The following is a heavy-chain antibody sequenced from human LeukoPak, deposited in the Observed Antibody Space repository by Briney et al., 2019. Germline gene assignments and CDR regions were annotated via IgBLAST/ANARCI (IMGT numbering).Heavy chain of an antibody. J-gene: IGHJ4*02. CDR2: ISGSGGST. Sequence: GGSLRLSCAASGFTFSSYAMSWVRQAPGKGLEWVSAISGSGGSTYYADSVKGRFTIPRDNSKNTLYLQMNSLRAEDTAVYYCAKDPLHYYDRGFDYWGQGTLVTVSS. D-gene: IGHD3-22*01. V-gene: IGHV3-23*01. CDR3: AKDPLHYYDRGFDY. CDR1: GFTFSSYA.